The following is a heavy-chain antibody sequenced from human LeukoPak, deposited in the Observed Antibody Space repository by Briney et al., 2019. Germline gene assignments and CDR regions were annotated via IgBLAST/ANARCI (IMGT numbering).Heavy chain of an antibody. J-gene: IGHJ5*02. Sequence: KPSETLSLTCAVYGGSFSGYYWSWIRQPPGKGLEWIGEINHSGSTNYNPSLKSRVTISVDTSKNQFSLKLSSVTAADTAVYYCASLSGGTRWFDPWGQGTLVTVSS. V-gene: IGHV4-34*01. CDR3: ASLSGGTRWFDP. CDR2: INHSGST. CDR1: GGSFSGYY. D-gene: IGHD2-15*01.